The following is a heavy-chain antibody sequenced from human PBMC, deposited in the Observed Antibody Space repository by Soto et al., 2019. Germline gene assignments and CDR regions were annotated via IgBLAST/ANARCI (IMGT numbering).Heavy chain of an antibody. CDR1: GGTFSSYT. J-gene: IGHJ4*02. V-gene: IGHV1-69*02. CDR2: IIPILGIA. CDR3: ARVRLSGYDKADY. D-gene: IGHD5-12*01. Sequence: VKVSCKASGGTFSSYTISWVRQAPGQGPEWMGRIIPILGIANYAQKFQGRVTITADKSTSTAYMELSSLRSEDTAVYYCARVRLSGYDKADYWGQGTLVTVSS.